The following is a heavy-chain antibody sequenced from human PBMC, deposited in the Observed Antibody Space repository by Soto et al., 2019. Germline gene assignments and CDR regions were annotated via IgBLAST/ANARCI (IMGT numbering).Heavy chain of an antibody. CDR2: MYYSGST. Sequence: SETLSLTCAVSGGSISSSNWWSWVRQPPGKGLEWIGGMYYSGSTNYNPSLKSRVTISVDTSRIQFSLKLISVTAADTAIYYCARQPYDTSDYFDYWGQGTLVTVSS. J-gene: IGHJ4*02. D-gene: IGHD3-22*01. CDR3: ARQPYDTSDYFDY. V-gene: IGHV4-4*02. CDR1: GGSISSSNW.